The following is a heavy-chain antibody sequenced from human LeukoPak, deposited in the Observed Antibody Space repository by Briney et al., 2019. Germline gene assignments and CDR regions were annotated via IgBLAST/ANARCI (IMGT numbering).Heavy chain of an antibody. CDR2: IKSKTDGGTT. J-gene: IGHJ6*04. Sequence: PGRSLRLSRAASGFTFSNAWMSWGRQAPGKGQEWVGRIKSKTDGGTTDYAAPVKGRFTISRDDSKNTLYLQMNSLKTEDTAVYYCTTREVVPILLDVWGKGTTVTVSS. CDR1: GFTFSNAW. CDR3: TTREVVPILLDV. D-gene: IGHD1-26*01. V-gene: IGHV3-15*01.